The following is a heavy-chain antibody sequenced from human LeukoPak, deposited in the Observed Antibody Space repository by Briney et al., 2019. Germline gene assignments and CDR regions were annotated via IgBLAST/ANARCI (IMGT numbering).Heavy chain of an antibody. V-gene: IGHV3-9*01. CDR1: GFTFDDYA. Sequence: GGSLRLSCAASGFTFDDYAMHWVRQAPGKGLEWVSGISWNSGSISYADSVKGRFTISRDNAKNSLYLQMNSLRVEDTAVYYCARGGAAAARKRGIDYWGQGTLVTVSS. CDR2: ISWNSGSI. CDR3: ARGGAAAARKRGIDY. D-gene: IGHD6-13*01. J-gene: IGHJ4*02.